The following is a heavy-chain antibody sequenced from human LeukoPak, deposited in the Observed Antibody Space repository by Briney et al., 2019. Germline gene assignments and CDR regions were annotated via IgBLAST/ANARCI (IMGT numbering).Heavy chain of an antibody. CDR2: IIPIFGTA. CDR1: GGTFTSYA. D-gene: IGHD3-22*01. Sequence: SVKVSCKASGGTFTSYAISWVRQAPGQGLEWMGGIIPIFGTANYAQKFQGRVTITADESTSTAYMELSSLRTEDTAVYYCASPYYYDSSGYYYDRYCFDYWGQGTLVSVSS. J-gene: IGHJ4*02. CDR3: ASPYYYDSSGYYYDRYCFDY. V-gene: IGHV1-69*13.